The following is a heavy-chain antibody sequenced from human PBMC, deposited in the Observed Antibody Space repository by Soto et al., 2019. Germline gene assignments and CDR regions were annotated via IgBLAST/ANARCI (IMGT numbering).Heavy chain of an antibody. CDR2: IYYSGST. Sequence: SETLSLTCTVSGGSISSGGYYWSWIRQHPGKGLEWIGYIYYSGSTYYNPSLKSRVNISVDTSKNQFSLRLSSVTAADTAVYYCARSFSESSGSSYNFDYWGQGTLVTVSS. V-gene: IGHV4-31*03. J-gene: IGHJ4*02. CDR3: ARSFSESSGSSYNFDY. D-gene: IGHD3-10*01. CDR1: GGSISSGGYY.